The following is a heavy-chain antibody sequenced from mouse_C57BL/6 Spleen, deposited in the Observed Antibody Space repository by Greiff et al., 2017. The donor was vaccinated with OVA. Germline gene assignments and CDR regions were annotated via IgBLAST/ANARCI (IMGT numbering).Heavy chain of an antibody. Sequence: EVKLVESGPELVKPGASVKIPCKASGYTFTDYNMDWVKQSHGKSLEWIGDINPNNGGTIYNQKFKGKATLTVDKSSSTAYMELRSLTSEDTAVYYCARRSGYDVYFDYWGQGTTLTVSS. D-gene: IGHD2-2*01. CDR3: ARRSGYDVYFDY. CDR1: GYTFTDYN. CDR2: INPNNGGT. J-gene: IGHJ2*01. V-gene: IGHV1-18*01.